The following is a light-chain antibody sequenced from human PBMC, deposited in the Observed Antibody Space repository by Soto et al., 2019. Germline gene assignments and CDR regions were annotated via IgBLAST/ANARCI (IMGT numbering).Light chain of an antibody. CDR2: DAS. Sequence: EIVLAQAPATPFFSPGERATLSCRASQSVNIYLAWYQQKPGQAPRLLIYDASNRATGIPARFSGSGSGTDFTLTISSLEPEDIAVYYCQQRSNWRVTFGGGTKV. V-gene: IGKV3-11*01. CDR1: QSVNIY. J-gene: IGKJ4*01. CDR3: QQRSNWRVT.